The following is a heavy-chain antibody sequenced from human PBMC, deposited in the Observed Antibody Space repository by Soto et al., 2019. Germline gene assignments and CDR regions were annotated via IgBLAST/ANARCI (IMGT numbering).Heavy chain of an antibody. CDR3: ARDREWELTREYFDY. D-gene: IGHD1-26*01. CDR2: IWYDGRNK. Sequence: VQLVESGGGVVQPGRSLRLSCAASGFTFSSYGMHWVRQAPGKGLEWVAVIWYDGRNKYYADSVKGRFTISRDNSKNTVYLQMSSLRAEDTAVYYCARDREWELTREYFDYWGQGTLVTVSS. V-gene: IGHV3-33*01. J-gene: IGHJ4*02. CDR1: GFTFSSYG.